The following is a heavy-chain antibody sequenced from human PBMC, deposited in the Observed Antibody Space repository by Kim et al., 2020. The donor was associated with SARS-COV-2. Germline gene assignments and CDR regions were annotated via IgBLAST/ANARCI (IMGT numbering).Heavy chain of an antibody. Sequence: ADYGKGRFTISRDNSKNTLYLQMNSLRAEDTAVYYCARTGSGSDYGEIDYWGQGTLVTVSS. V-gene: IGHV3-30*01. J-gene: IGHJ4*02. CDR3: ARTGSGSDYGEIDY. D-gene: IGHD1-26*01.